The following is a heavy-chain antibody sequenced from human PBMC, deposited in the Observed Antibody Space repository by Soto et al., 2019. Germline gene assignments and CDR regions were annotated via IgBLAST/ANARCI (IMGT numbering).Heavy chain of an antibody. CDR3: ARRLSAFDV. CDR1: GYTFLSYA. Sequence: VQLVQSGAEVKEPGASVKLSCKTSGYTFLSYAIHWVRQAPGQGLEWMGWVNPSNGNTRYSQNFQVRLSLTRDTSANTAYMELSSLRSEDTAVYYCARRLSAFDVWGQGTMVTVSS. CDR2: VNPSNGNT. J-gene: IGHJ3*01. V-gene: IGHV1-3*01.